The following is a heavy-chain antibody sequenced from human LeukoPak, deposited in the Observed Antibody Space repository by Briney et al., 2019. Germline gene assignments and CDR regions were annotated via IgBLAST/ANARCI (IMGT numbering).Heavy chain of an antibody. Sequence: GGSLRLSCAASGFTFSSYGMNWVRQAPGKGLEWVSFISSSSSYIYYADSVKGRFTISRDNAKNSLYLQMNSLRAEDTAVYYCARGFSSSWSNYFDYWGQGTLVTVSS. CDR3: ARGFSSSWSNYFDY. CDR1: GFTFSSYG. J-gene: IGHJ4*02. V-gene: IGHV3-21*01. D-gene: IGHD6-13*01. CDR2: ISSSSSYI.